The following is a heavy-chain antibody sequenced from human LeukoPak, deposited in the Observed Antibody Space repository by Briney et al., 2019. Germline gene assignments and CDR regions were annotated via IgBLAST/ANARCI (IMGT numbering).Heavy chain of an antibody. Sequence: GGSLRLSCAASGFTFGSYEMNWVRQAPGKGLEWVSYISSSGSTIYYADSVKGRFTISRDNAKNSLYLQMNSLRAEDTAVYYCARNYGDYARYGMDVWGQGTTVTVSS. J-gene: IGHJ6*02. CDR1: GFTFGSYE. V-gene: IGHV3-48*03. CDR2: ISSSGSTI. CDR3: ARNYGDYARYGMDV. D-gene: IGHD4-17*01.